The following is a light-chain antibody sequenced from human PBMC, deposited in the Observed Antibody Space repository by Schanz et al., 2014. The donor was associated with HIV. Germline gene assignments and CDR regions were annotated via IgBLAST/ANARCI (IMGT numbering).Light chain of an antibody. CDR1: QSISIY. CDR2: AAS. V-gene: IGKV1-39*01. J-gene: IGKJ3*01. Sequence: DIQMSQSQTTLSASVGDRVTITCRASQSISIYLNWYQQKPGKAPKLLISAASSLQSGVPSRFSGSGSGTEFTLTISSLQPEDFATYYCQQVNTHPFTFGPGTKVQIK. CDR3: QQVNTHPFT.